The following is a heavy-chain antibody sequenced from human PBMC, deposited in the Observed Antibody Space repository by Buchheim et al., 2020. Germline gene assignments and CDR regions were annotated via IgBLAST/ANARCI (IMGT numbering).Heavy chain of an antibody. V-gene: IGHV4-34*01. CDR2: IHHSGST. CDR1: GGSFSGYY. Sequence: QVQVQQWGAGLLKPSETLSLTCAVYGGSFSGYYWSWIRQPPGKGLEWIGEIHHSGSTKYNPSLKSRVTISVDTSKNQFSLKLSSVTAADTAVYYCARAGGTTILGAYFDNWGQGTL. J-gene: IGHJ4*02. D-gene: IGHD3-3*01. CDR3: ARAGGTTILGAYFDN.